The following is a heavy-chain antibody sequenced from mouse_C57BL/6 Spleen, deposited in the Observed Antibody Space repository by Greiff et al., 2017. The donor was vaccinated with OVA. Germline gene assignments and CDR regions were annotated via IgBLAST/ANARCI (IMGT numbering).Heavy chain of an antibody. V-gene: IGHV1-80*01. CDR3: ARATSTTVVAKGAMDY. CDR2: IYPGDGAT. Sequence: QVQLQQSGAELVKPGASVKISCTASGYAFRSYWMNWVKQRPGKGLEWIGQIYPGDGATNYNGKFKGKAKLTADKSSSTDYMQLSSLNSEDSAVYFCARATSTTVVAKGAMDYWGQGTSVTVSS. D-gene: IGHD1-1*01. J-gene: IGHJ4*01. CDR1: GYAFRSYW.